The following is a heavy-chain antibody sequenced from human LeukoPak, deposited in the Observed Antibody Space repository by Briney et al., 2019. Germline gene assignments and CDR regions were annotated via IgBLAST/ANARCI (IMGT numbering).Heavy chain of an antibody. V-gene: IGHV1-2*02. D-gene: IGHD3-9*01. J-gene: IGHJ4*02. CDR1: GYTFTGYY. Sequence: GASVKVSCKASGYTFTGYYMHWVRQAPGQGLEWMGWINPNSGGTNYAQKFQGRVTMTRDTSISTAYMELSRLRSDDTAVYYCARATDVLRYFDWLSDRRVCYFDYWGQGTLVTVSS. CDR2: INPNSGGT. CDR3: ARATDVLRYFDWLSDRRVCYFDY.